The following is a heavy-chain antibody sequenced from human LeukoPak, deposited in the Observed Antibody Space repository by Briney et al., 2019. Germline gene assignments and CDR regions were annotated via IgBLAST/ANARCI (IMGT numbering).Heavy chain of an antibody. J-gene: IGHJ4*02. V-gene: IGHV1-69*04. CDR1: GGTFSSYA. Sequence: GASVKVSCKASGGTFSSYAISWVRQAPGQGLEWMGRIIPILGIANYAQKFQGRVTITADKSTSTAYMELSRLRSDDTAVYYCAREEITAMVTDFGYWGQGTLVTVSS. CDR2: IIPILGIA. D-gene: IGHD5-18*01. CDR3: AREEITAMVTDFGY.